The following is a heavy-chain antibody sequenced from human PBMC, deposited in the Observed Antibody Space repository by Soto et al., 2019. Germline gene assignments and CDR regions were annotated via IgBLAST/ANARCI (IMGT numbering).Heavy chain of an antibody. CDR2: IYYSGST. D-gene: IGHD2-2*01. CDR3: ARLVVVPAAMGRGFDY. CDR1: GGSISSISYY. J-gene: IGHJ4*02. V-gene: IGHV4-39*01. Sequence: QLQLQESGPGLVKPSETLSLTCTVSGGSISSISYYWGWIRQPPGKGLEWIGSIYYSGSTYYNPSLKSRVTISVDTSKNQFSLKLSSVTAADTAVYYCARLVVVPAAMGRGFDYWGQGTLVTVSS.